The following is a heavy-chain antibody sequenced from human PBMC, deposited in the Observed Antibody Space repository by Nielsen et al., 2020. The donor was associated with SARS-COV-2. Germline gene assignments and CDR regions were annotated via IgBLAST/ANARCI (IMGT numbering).Heavy chain of an antibody. D-gene: IGHD6-13*01. CDR3: ARLIVAAASYFDY. V-gene: IGHV1-18*04. CDR2: ISGYNGDT. CDR1: GYTFTNYG. J-gene: IGHJ4*02. Sequence: ASVKVSCKASGYTFTNYGISWVRQAPGQGLEWMGWISGYNGDTNYAQKFQGRVTFSADESSSTDYMELSGLRSEDTAVYYCARLIVAAASYFDYWGQGTLVTVSS.